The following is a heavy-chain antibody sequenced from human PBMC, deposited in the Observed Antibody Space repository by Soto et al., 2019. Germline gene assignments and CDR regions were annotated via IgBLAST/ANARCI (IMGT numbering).Heavy chain of an antibody. V-gene: IGHV3-48*04. CDR2: ISSSSSTI. CDR3: ARDYYYDSSGYFDY. D-gene: IGHD3-22*01. CDR1: GFTFSSYS. Sequence: GGSLRLSCAASGFTFSSYSMNWVRQAPGKGLEWVSYISSSSSTIYYADSVKGRFTISRDNAKNSLYLQMNSLRAEDTAVYYCARDYYYDSSGYFDYWGQGTLVTVSS. J-gene: IGHJ4*02.